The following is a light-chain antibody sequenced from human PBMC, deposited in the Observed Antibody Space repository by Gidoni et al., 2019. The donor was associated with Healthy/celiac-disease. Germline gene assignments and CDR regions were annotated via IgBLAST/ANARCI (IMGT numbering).Light chain of an antibody. J-gene: IGKJ3*01. CDR2: AAS. V-gene: IGKV1-39*01. Sequence: DIQMTQSPSSLSASVGDRVTITCRASQSISSYLHWYQQKPGKAPKLLIYAASSLQSGVPSSFSGSGSGTDFTLTISSLQPEDFATYYCQHGFTFGPGTKVDIK. CDR3: QHGFT. CDR1: QSISSY.